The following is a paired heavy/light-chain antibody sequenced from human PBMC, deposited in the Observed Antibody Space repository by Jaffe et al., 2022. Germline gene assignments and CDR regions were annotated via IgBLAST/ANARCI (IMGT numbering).Heavy chain of an antibody. CDR3: ARHIDGETYYYDSSGYYFDY. V-gene: IGHV4-38-2*01. D-gene: IGHD3-22*01. J-gene: IGHJ4*02. CDR2: IYHSGST. Sequence: QVQLQESGPGLVKPSETLSLTCAVSGYSISSGYYWGWIRQPPGKGLEWIGSIYHSGSTYYNPSLKSRVTISVDTSKNQFSLKLSSVTAADTAVYYCARHIDGETYYYDSSGYYFDYWGQGTLVTVSS. CDR1: GYSISSGYY.
Light chain of an antibody. Sequence: QSALTQPRSVSGSPGQSVTISCTGTSSDVGGYNYVSWYQQHPGKAPKLMIYDVSKRPSGVPDRFSGSKSGNTASLTISGLQAEDEADYYCCSYAGSYTLGVFGTGTKVTVL. CDR2: DVS. J-gene: IGLJ1*01. CDR3: CSYAGSYTLGV. V-gene: IGLV2-11*01. CDR1: SSDVGGYNY.